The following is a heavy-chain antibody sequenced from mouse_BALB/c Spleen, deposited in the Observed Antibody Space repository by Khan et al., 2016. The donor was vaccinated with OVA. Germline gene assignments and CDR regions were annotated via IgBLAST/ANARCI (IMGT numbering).Heavy chain of an antibody. D-gene: IGHD4-1*01. J-gene: IGHJ3*01. V-gene: IGHV1-9*01. CDR3: APNWFSFAY. Sequence: QVQLQQSGAELMKPGASVKISCKATGYTFSSYWIEWVKQRPGHGLEWLGEILPGSGSTNYNETFKGKATFTADTSSNTAYMQLNSLTSEDTAIYQCAPNWFSFAYWGQGTLVTVSA. CDR2: ILPGSGST. CDR1: GYTFSSYW.